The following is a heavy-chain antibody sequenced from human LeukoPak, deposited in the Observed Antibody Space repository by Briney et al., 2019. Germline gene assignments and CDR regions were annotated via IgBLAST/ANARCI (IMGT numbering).Heavy chain of an antibody. Sequence: GGSLRLSCAASGFTFSSYWMHWVRQAPGKGLVWVSRINSDGSSTTYADSVKGRFTISRDNSKNTLYLQMSSLGVEDTAVYYCAKDESRGYYFFDYWGQGTLVTVSS. J-gene: IGHJ4*02. CDR2: INSDGSST. CDR3: AKDESRGYYFFDY. CDR1: GFTFSSYW. V-gene: IGHV3-74*01. D-gene: IGHD3-22*01.